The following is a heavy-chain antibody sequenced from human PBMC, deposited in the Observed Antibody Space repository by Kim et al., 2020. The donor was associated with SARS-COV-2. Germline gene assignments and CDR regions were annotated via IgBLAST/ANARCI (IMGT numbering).Heavy chain of an antibody. CDR1: GFTFSNAW. CDR2: IKSKTDGGTT. V-gene: IGHV3-15*01. CDR3: TTDRQQQLVGNYYYGMYV. J-gene: IGHJ6*02. D-gene: IGHD6-13*01. Sequence: GGSLRLSCAASGFTFSNAWMSWVRQAPGKGLEWVGRIKSKTDGGTTDYAAPVKGRFTISRDDSKNTLYLQMNSLKTEDTAVYYCTTDRQQQLVGNYYYGMYVWGQGTPVTVSS.